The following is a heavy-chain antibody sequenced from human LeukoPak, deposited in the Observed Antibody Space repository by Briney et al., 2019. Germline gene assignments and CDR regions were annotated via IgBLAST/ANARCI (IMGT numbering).Heavy chain of an antibody. CDR2: INHSGST. CDR3: ARHAQNSSSWYFDY. Sequence: PSETLSLTCAVYGGSFSGYYWSWIRQPPGKGLEWIGEINHSGSTNYNPSLKSRVTISVDTSKNQFSLKLSSVTAADTAVYYCARHAQNSSSWYFDYWGQGTLVTVSS. D-gene: IGHD6-13*01. V-gene: IGHV4-34*01. CDR1: GGSFSGYY. J-gene: IGHJ4*02.